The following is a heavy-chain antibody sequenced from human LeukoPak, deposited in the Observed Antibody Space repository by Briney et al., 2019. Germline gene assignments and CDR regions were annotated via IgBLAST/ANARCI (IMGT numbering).Heavy chain of an antibody. D-gene: IGHD6-19*01. CDR3: AREGGSDWYSGWFDP. V-gene: IGHV3-7*01. CDR2: IKKDGSEK. J-gene: IGHJ5*02. CDR1: GFTFSSYG. Sequence: PGGSLRLSCAASGFTFSSYGMSWVRQAPGKGLEGVANIKKDGSEKKYVDFVKGRFTISRDNAKNSLYLQMNSLSAEDTALYYCAREGGSDWYSGWFDPWGQGTLVTVSS.